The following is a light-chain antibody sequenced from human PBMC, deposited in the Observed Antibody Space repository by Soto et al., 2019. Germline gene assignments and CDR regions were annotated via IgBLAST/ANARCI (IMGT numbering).Light chain of an antibody. CDR3: NSYTTSSTYV. CDR1: SRDLGGYNY. CDR2: GVN. V-gene: IGLV2-14*01. Sequence: QSALTQPASVSGSPGQWITISCTGTSRDLGGYNYVSWYQQRPGKAPQLIIYGVNNRPSGVSNRFSGSKSDNTASLTISGLQAEDEADYYCNSYTTSSTYVFGTGTKLTVL. J-gene: IGLJ1*01.